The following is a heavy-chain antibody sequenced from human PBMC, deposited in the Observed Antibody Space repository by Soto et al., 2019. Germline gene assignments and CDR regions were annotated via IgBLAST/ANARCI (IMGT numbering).Heavy chain of an antibody. J-gene: IGHJ5*02. D-gene: IGHD3-22*01. Sequence: QVQLVQSGAEVKKPGSSVKVSCKASGGTFSSYAISWVRQAPGQGLEWMGGIIPIFGTANYAQKFQGRVTITADKSTRTAYVELSSLRSEDTAVYYCARDQANYYDSSGYYGAWGQGTLVTVSS. V-gene: IGHV1-69*06. CDR1: GGTFSSYA. CDR2: IIPIFGTA. CDR3: ARDQANYYDSSGYYGA.